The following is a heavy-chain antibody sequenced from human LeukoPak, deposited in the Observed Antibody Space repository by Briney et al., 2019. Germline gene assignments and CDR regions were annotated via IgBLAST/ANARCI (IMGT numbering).Heavy chain of an antibody. Sequence: SQTLSLTCTVSGGSISSGDYYWSWIRQPPGTGLEWIGYIYYSGSTYYNPSLKSRVTISVDTSKNQFSLKLSSVTAADTAVYYCARRADAMTTRWFDPWGQGTLVTVSS. V-gene: IGHV4-30-4*01. CDR2: IYYSGST. CDR3: ARRADAMTTRWFDP. CDR1: GGSISSGDYY. J-gene: IGHJ5*02. D-gene: IGHD4-17*01.